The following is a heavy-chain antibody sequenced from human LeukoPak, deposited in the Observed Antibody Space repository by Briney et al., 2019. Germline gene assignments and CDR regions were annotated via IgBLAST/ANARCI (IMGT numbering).Heavy chain of an antibody. V-gene: IGHV3-30*04. CDR2: ISYDGSNK. D-gene: IGHD6-19*01. CDR1: GFTFSSYA. Sequence: GRSLRLSWAASGFTFSSYAMHWGRHAPGKGLEWGAVISYDGSNKYYADSVKGRFTISRDNSKNTLYLQMDSLRDEDTAVFYXAKEGVNSSGSLGYYYYYYMDVWGKGTTVTVSS. CDR3: AKEGVNSSGSLGYYYYYYMDV. J-gene: IGHJ6*03.